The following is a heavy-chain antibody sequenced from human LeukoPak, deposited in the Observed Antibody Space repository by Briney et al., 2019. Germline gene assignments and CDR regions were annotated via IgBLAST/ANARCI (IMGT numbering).Heavy chain of an antibody. D-gene: IGHD4-17*01. Sequence: SETLSLTCIVSGGSISRSNYYWGWIRQPPGKGLEWIGSIYYSGSTYYNPSLKSRVTISVDTSKNQFSLKLSSVTAADTAVYYCARQSGDYDYWGQGTLVTVSS. CDR3: ARQSGDYDY. CDR1: GGSISRSNYY. J-gene: IGHJ4*02. V-gene: IGHV4-39*01. CDR2: IYYSGST.